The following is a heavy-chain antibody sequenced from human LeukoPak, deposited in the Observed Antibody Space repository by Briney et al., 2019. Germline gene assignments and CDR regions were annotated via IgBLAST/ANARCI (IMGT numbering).Heavy chain of an antibody. CDR1: GFTFSSYA. Sequence: GGSLSLSCAASGFTFSSYAMSWVRQAPGKGLEWVSAISGSGGSTYYADSVKGRFTISRDNSKNTLYLQMNSLRAEDTAVYYCAKGLKTVRGYCSGGSCRDYWGQGTLVTVSS. J-gene: IGHJ4*02. V-gene: IGHV3-23*01. CDR2: ISGSGGST. CDR3: AKGLKTVRGYCSGGSCRDY. D-gene: IGHD2-15*01.